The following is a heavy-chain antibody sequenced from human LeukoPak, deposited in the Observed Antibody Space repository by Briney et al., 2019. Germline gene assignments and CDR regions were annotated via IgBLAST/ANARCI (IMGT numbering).Heavy chain of an antibody. J-gene: IGHJ6*03. V-gene: IGHV3-21*04. CDR3: AKNSYGSGSQSSAYYYYMDV. CDR2: ISTSSSYI. CDR1: GFTFSRNS. D-gene: IGHD3-10*01. Sequence: PGGSLRLSCAASGFTFSRNSMNWVRQAPGKGLEWVSSISTSSSYIYYADSVKGRFTISRDNAKNSLHLEMKSLRAEDTAVYYCAKNSYGSGSQSSAYYYYMDVWGKGTTVTISS.